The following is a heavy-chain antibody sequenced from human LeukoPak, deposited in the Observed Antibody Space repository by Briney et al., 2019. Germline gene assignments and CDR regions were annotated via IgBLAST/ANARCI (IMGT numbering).Heavy chain of an antibody. CDR1: GGSISSSSYY. J-gene: IGHJ6*02. D-gene: IGHD3-22*01. Sequence: SQTLSLTCTVSGGSISSSSYYWGWIRQPPGKGLGWIGSIYYSGSTYYNPSLKSRVTISVDTSKNQFSLKLSSVTAADTAVYYCESGSGYYFPDYYYGMDVWGQGTTVTVSS. CDR2: IYYSGST. CDR3: ESGSGYYFPDYYYGMDV. V-gene: IGHV4-39*01.